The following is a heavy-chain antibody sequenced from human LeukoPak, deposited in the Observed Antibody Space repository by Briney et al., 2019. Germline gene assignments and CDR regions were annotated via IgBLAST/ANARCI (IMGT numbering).Heavy chain of an antibody. CDR3: AKRGDFWSGSLWYFDY. D-gene: IGHD3-3*01. CDR1: GFTFSSYA. V-gene: IGHV3-23*01. Sequence: AGGSLRLSCAASGFTFSSYAMSWVRQAPGKGLEWVSSISGSGGSTYYADSVKGRFTISRDNSKNTLYPQMNSLRAEDTAVYYCAKRGDFWSGSLWYFDYWGQGTLVTVSS. CDR2: ISGSGGST. J-gene: IGHJ4*02.